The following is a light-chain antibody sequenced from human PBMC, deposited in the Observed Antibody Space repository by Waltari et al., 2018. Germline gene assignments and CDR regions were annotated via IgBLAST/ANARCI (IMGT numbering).Light chain of an antibody. CDR3: QQRSDWPPH. J-gene: IGKJ5*01. V-gene: IGKV3-11*01. CDR1: QSVSSY. Sequence: EIVLTQSPATLSLSPGERATLPCRASQSVSSYLGWYQQTPGQAPRPLIYDASNRATGIPARFSGSGSGTDFTLTISSLEPEDFAVYYCQQRSDWPPHFGQGTRLEMK. CDR2: DAS.